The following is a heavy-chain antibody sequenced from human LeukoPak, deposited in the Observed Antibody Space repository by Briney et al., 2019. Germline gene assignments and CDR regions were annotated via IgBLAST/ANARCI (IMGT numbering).Heavy chain of an antibody. Sequence: GGTLRLSCAASGFTFSSYGMSWVRQASGKGLEWVSAISGSGGSTYYADSVKGRFTISRDNSKSTLYLQMNSLRAEDTAVYYCAKSGYNRFDYWGQGTLVTVSS. V-gene: IGHV3-23*01. J-gene: IGHJ4*02. CDR3: AKSGYNRFDY. CDR1: GFTFSSYG. CDR2: ISGSGGST. D-gene: IGHD5-24*01.